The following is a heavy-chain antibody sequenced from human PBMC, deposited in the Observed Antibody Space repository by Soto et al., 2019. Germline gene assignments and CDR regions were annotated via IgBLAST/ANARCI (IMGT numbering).Heavy chain of an antibody. Sequence: GGSLRLSCAASGFTFSSYSMNWVRQAPGKGLEWVSSISSSSSYIYYADSVKGRFTISRDNAKNSLCLQMNSLRAEDTAVYYCAGRGVVVPAAIQDYYYGMDVWGQGTTVTVSS. D-gene: IGHD2-2*01. CDR1: GFTFSSYS. CDR2: ISSSSSYI. CDR3: AGRGVVVPAAIQDYYYGMDV. V-gene: IGHV3-21*01. J-gene: IGHJ6*02.